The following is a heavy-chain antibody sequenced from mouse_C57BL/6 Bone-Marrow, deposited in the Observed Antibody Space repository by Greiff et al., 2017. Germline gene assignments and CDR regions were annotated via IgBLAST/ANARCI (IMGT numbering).Heavy chain of an antibody. J-gene: IGHJ2*01. D-gene: IGHD2-3*01. CDR1: GYTFTDYY. CDR2: IYPGSGNT. CDR3: ARYDGNYIYFDY. V-gene: IGHV1-76*01. Sequence: VQLQQPGAELVRPGASVKLSCKASGYTFTDYYINWVKQRPGQGLEWIARIYPGSGNTYYNEKFKGKATLTAEKSSSTAYMQLSSLTSEDSAVYFCARYDGNYIYFDYWGQGTTLTVSS.